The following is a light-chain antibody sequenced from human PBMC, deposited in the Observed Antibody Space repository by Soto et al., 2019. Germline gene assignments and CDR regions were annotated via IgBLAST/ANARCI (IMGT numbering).Light chain of an antibody. CDR3: QQYNNWWT. V-gene: IGKV3-15*01. Sequence: EILMTQSPATLSVSPGERATLSCRASQSVDSNLAWYQQKPGQVPRLLIYGASTRATGISARFSGSGSGTEFTLTISSLQSEDFGVYYCQQYNNWWTFGQGTKVDIK. CDR2: GAS. J-gene: IGKJ1*01. CDR1: QSVDSN.